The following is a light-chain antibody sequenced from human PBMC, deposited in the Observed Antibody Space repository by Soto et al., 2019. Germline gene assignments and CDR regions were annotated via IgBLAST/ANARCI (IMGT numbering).Light chain of an antibody. J-gene: IGKJ5*01. CDR1: QDISNS. V-gene: IGKV1-39*01. Sequence: DIQMTQSPSSLSASVGDRVTITCRASQDISNSLNWYQQKPGKPPKVLIYGASTLQGGVPSRLSGGGSGTEFTLTISSLQPEDFATYYCQQSYNIPPITFGQGTRLEIK. CDR3: QQSYNIPPIT. CDR2: GAS.